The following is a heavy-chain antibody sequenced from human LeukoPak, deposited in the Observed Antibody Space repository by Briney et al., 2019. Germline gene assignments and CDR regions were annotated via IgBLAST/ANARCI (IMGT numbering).Heavy chain of an antibody. V-gene: IGHV4-39*01. Sequence: SETLSLTCTVSGGSISSSSHYWGWIRQPPGKGLEWIGSIYYSGSTYYNPSLKSRVTISVDTSKNQFSLKLSSVTAADTAVYYCARRSVAHFDYWGQGTLVTVSS. CDR2: IYYSGST. J-gene: IGHJ4*02. CDR1: GGSISSSSHY. CDR3: ARRSVAHFDY. D-gene: IGHD6-19*01.